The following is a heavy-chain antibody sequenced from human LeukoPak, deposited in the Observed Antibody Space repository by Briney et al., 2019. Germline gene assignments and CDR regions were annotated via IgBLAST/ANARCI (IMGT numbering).Heavy chain of an antibody. Sequence: PAETLSLTCTVSGGSISSSSYYWGWIRQPPGKGLEWIGSIYYSGSTYYNPSLKSRVTISVDTSKNQFSLKLSSVTAADTAVYYCARTGGDGSYYAFDYWGQGTLVTVSS. V-gene: IGHV4-39*07. CDR2: IYYSGST. J-gene: IGHJ4*02. D-gene: IGHD1-26*01. CDR3: ARTGGDGSYYAFDY. CDR1: GGSISSSSYY.